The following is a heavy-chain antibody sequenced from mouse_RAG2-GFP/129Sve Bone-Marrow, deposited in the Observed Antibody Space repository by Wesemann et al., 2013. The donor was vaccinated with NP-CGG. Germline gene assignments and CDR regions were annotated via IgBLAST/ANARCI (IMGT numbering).Heavy chain of an antibody. CDR2: ISDGGSYT. CDR1: GFTFSDYY. J-gene: IGHJ3*01. D-gene: IGHD4-1*01. CDR3: ARGLESFAY. V-gene: IGHV5-4*02. Sequence: EVQLVESGGGLVQPGGSLKLSCAASGFTFSDYYMYWVRQTPEKRLEWVATISDGGSYTYYPDSVKGRFTISRDNAKNNLYLQMSSLKSEDTAMYYCARGLESFAYWGQGTLVTVSA.